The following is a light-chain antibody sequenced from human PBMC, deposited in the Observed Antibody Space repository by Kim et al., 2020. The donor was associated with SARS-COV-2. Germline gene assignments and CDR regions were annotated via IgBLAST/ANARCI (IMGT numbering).Light chain of an antibody. CDR3: QQYNTLLT. CDR2: GAS. Sequence: GSPGEGATLSGRASQSVSSNLAWYQQKPGQAPRLLIYGASTRATGIPARFSGSGSGTEFTLTISSLQSEDFAIYYCQQYNTLLTFGGGTKVDIK. CDR1: QSVSSN. V-gene: IGKV3-15*01. J-gene: IGKJ4*01.